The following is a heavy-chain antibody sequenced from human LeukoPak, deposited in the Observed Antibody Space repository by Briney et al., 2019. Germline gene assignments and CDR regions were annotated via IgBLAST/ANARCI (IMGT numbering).Heavy chain of an antibody. CDR2: ISGGADST. V-gene: IGHV3-23*01. D-gene: IGHD3-10*01. Sequence: GGSLRLSCAASGFTFSNYAMSWVRQAPGKGLEWVSAISGGADSTYYADSVKGRFTISRDKSKNTLYLQMNSLRAEDTAVYYCAKDLPDSRESLTGHWFDPWGQGTLVTVSS. J-gene: IGHJ5*02. CDR3: AKDLPDSRESLTGHWFDP. CDR1: GFTFSNYA.